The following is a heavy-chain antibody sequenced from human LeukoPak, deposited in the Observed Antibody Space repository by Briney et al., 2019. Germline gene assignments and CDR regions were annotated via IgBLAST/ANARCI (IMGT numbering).Heavy chain of an antibody. CDR2: INPNSGGT. D-gene: IGHD3-3*01. CDR3: ARTYYDFWSGYYGLDY. Sequence: ASVKVSCKASGYTFTGYYMHWVRQAPAQGLEWMGWINPNSGGTNYAQKFQGGVTMTRDTSISTAYMELSRLRSDDTAVYYCARTYYDFWSGYYGLDYWGQGTLVTVSS. CDR1: GYTFTGYY. J-gene: IGHJ4*02. V-gene: IGHV1-2*02.